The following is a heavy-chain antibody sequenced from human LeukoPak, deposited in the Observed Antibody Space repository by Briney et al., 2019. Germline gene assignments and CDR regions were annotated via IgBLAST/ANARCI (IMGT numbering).Heavy chain of an antibody. D-gene: IGHD6-13*01. V-gene: IGHV3-43*02. J-gene: IGHJ4*02. Sequence: PGGSLRLSCAASGFTFDDYAMHWVRQAPGKGLEWVSLISGDGGSTYYADSVKGRFTISRDNSKNSLYLQMNSLRAEDTAVYYCAGDQGGAAAGTPLWGQGTLVTVSS. CDR1: GFTFDDYA. CDR2: ISGDGGST. CDR3: AGDQGGAAAGTPL.